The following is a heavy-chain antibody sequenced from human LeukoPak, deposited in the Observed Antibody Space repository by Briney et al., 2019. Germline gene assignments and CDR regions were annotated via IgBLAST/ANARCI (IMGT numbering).Heavy chain of an antibody. CDR2: IYTSGST. V-gene: IGHV4-4*07. J-gene: IGHJ4*02. Sequence: SETLSLTCTVSGGSISSYYWSWIRQPAGKGLEWIGRIYTSGSTNYNPSLKSRVTMPVDTSKNQFSLKLSSVTAADTAVYYCARDNYGYSSGWYEGVFDYWGQGTLVTVSS. CDR3: ARDNYGYSSGWYEGVFDY. D-gene: IGHD6-19*01. CDR1: GGSISSYY.